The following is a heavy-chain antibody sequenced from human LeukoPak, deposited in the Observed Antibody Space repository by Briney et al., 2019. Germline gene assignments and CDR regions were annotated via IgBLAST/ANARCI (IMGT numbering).Heavy chain of an antibody. CDR1: GFSFTSYW. V-gene: IGHV5-51*01. D-gene: IGHD3-22*01. CDR2: IFPGDSET. J-gene: IGHJ4*02. Sequence: GESLKISCKGSGFSFTSYWIGWVRQMPGKGLDWMGIIFPGDSETIYSPSFQGQVTFSADKSINTAYLQWNSLKASDTAMYYCARRGYEDFDYWGQGTLVTVSS. CDR3: ARRGYEDFDY.